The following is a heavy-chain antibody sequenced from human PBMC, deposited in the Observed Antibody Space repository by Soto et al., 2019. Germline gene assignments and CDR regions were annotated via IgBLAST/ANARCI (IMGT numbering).Heavy chain of an antibody. CDR1: GGSISSGDYY. CDR3: ARDRTIFGVVTRLDAFDI. CDR2: IYYSGST. Sequence: SETLSLTCTVSGGSISSGDYYWSWIRQPPGKGLEWIGYIYYSGSTYYNPSLKSRVTISVDTSKNQFSLKLSSVTAADTAVYYCARDRTIFGVVTRLDAFDIWGQGTMVTASS. V-gene: IGHV4-30-4*01. D-gene: IGHD3-3*01. J-gene: IGHJ3*02.